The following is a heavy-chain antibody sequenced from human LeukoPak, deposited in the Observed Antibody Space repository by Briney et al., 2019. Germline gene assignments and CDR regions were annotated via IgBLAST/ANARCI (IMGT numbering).Heavy chain of an antibody. J-gene: IGHJ4*02. Sequence: GGTLRLSCAASGFTFSSYGMSWVRQAPGKGLEWVSAISGSGGSTYYADSVKGRFTISRDNSKNTLYLQMNSLRTEDTAVYFCAKDLTTVTSQGDYWGQGTLVTVSS. CDR3: AKDLTTVTSQGDY. D-gene: IGHD4-17*01. CDR2: ISGSGGST. V-gene: IGHV3-23*01. CDR1: GFTFSSYG.